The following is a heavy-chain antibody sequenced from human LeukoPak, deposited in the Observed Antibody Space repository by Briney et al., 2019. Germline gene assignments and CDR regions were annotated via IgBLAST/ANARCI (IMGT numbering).Heavy chain of an antibody. J-gene: IGHJ4*02. CDR1: GFTFSSYG. Sequence: GGSLRLSCAASGFTFSSYGMSWVRQAPGKGLEWVSAISGSGGSTYYADSVKGRFTISRDNSKNTLYLQMNSLRAEDTAVDYCAKDLLARPDYWGQGTLVTVSS. D-gene: IGHD2/OR15-2a*01. CDR3: AKDLLARPDY. CDR2: ISGSGGST. V-gene: IGHV3-23*01.